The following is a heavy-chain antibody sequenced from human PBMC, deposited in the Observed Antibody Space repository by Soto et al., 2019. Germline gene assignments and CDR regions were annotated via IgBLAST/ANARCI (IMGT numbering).Heavy chain of an antibody. V-gene: IGHV1-8*01. CDR2: MNPYNGNT. CDR3: ARRKERSGPHYFDS. J-gene: IGHJ4*02. D-gene: IGHD6-25*01. Sequence: QKTGQGLEWMGWMNPYNGNTGSTQKFQGRVTMTRNTSISTVYMELTSLRSEDTAVYYCARRKERSGPHYFDSCGQGRLVTVS.